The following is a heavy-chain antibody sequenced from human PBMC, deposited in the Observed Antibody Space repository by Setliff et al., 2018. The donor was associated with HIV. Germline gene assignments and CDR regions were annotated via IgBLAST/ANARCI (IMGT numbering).Heavy chain of an antibody. CDR2: INHSGIT. J-gene: IGHJ5*02. D-gene: IGHD3-16*02. CDR1: GASFSGYY. V-gene: IGHV4-34*09. CDR3: ARVGYQNWFDP. Sequence: LSLTCAVYGASFSGYYWAWIRQSPGTGLEWIGEINHSGITNYNPSLKSRVTISVDTSKNQFSLKLSSVTAADTAVYYCARVGYQNWFDPWGQGTLVTVSS.